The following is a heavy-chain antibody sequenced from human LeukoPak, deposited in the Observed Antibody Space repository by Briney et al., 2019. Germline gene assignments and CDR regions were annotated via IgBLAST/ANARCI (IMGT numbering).Heavy chain of an antibody. CDR2: IWYDGSNK. CDR3: ARVKYCSRNSCYAAFDY. J-gene: IGHJ4*02. D-gene: IGHD2-2*01. CDR1: GFTFSSFA. Sequence: GGSLRLSCAASGFTFSSFAMSWGRQAPDKGLEWVAVIWYDGSNKYYADSVKGRFTISRDNSKNTLYLQVNSLRAEDTAVYYCARVKYCSRNSCYAAFDYWGQGTLVTVSS. V-gene: IGHV3-33*08.